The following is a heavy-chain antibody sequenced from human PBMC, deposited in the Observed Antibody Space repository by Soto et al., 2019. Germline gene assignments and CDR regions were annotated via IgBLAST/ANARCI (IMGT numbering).Heavy chain of an antibody. CDR1: GYTFSDYY. CDR2: IDTSGTKI. J-gene: IGHJ4*02. D-gene: IGHD3-3*01. V-gene: IGHV3-11*01. CDR3: ASHYDMWSGYLSPVDY. Sequence: QVQLVESGGDLVKPGGSLRLSCAASGYTFSDYYMSWLRQAPGKGLEWISYIDTSGTKIYYADSVKGRFTITRDNAKYSLYLEMNSLRDEDTAVYYCASHYDMWSGYLSPVDYWGQGTLVTASS.